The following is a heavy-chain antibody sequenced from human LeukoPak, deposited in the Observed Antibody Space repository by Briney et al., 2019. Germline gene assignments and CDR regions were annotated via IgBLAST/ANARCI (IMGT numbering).Heavy chain of an antibody. D-gene: IGHD6-13*01. Sequence: GGSLRLSCAASGFTFSSYGMHWVRQAPGKGLEWVAVIWYDGSNKYYADSVKGRFTISRDNSKNTLYLQMNSLRAEDTAVYYCASSSSWLFLNAEVNGMDVWGKGTTVTLSS. CDR3: ASSSSWLFLNAEVNGMDV. J-gene: IGHJ6*04. CDR2: IWYDGSNK. V-gene: IGHV3-33*01. CDR1: GFTFSSYG.